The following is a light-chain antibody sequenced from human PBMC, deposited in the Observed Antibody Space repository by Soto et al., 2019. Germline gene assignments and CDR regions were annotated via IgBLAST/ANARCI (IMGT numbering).Light chain of an antibody. J-gene: IGKJ1*01. CDR3: QQYGGSLKWA. CDR2: ATS. V-gene: IGKV3-20*01. Sequence: EIVLTQSPGTLSLSPGERATLSCRASQSIARSYLVWYQQRPGQAPRLLIYATSSRATGIPDGFSGSGSGTDFILTISRLEPEDFAVYYCQQYGGSLKWAFGQGTKVEIK. CDR1: QSIARSY.